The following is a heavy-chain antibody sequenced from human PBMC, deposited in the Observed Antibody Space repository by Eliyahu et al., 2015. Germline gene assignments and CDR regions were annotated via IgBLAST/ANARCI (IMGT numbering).Heavy chain of an antibody. CDR2: PFISGSYI. J-gene: IGHJ5*02. Sequence: EVQLVESGGGLVKPGGSLRLSCAASGLTFSSYSMNWVRQAPGKGLECGSSPFISGSYIYYADSVKGRFTISRDNAKNSLYLQMNSLRAEDTAVYYCARDPLPSSSRYSPLSSWFDPWGQGTLVTVSS. D-gene: IGHD6-13*01. V-gene: IGHV3-21*01. CDR1: GLTFSSYS. CDR3: ARDPLPSSSRYSPLSSWFDP.